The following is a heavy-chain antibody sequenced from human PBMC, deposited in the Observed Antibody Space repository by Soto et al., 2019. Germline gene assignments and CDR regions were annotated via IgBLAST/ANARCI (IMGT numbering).Heavy chain of an antibody. D-gene: IGHD3-22*01. V-gene: IGHV4-59*08. CDR2: IYYSGST. CDR3: ARGYYDSSGSTYFDY. Sequence: SETLSLTCTVSGGSISSYYWSWIRQPPGKGLEWIGYIYYSGSTNYNPSLKSRVTISVDTSKNQFSLKLSSVTAADTAVYYCARGYYDSSGSTYFDYWGQGTLVTSPQ. CDR1: GGSISSYY. J-gene: IGHJ4*02.